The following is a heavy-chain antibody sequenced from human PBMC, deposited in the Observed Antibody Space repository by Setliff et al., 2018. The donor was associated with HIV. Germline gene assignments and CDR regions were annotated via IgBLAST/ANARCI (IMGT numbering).Heavy chain of an antibody. Sequence: GGSLRLSCAVSGFTFEDYGMSWVRQAPGKGLEWVSGINWNGGSTGYVDSVKGRFTISRDNAKNSLYLQMNSLRAEDMALYFCARGLYYYDTSGYYFLDYWGQGALVTVSS. CDR2: INWNGGST. J-gene: IGHJ4*02. D-gene: IGHD3-22*01. CDR3: ARGLYYYDTSGYYFLDY. V-gene: IGHV3-20*04. CDR1: GFTFEDYG.